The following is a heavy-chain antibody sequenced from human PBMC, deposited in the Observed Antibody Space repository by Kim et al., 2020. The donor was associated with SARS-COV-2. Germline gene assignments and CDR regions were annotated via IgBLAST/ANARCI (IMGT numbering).Heavy chain of an antibody. D-gene: IGHD1-26*01. J-gene: IGHJ4*02. CDR2: T. Sequence: TSYAQKFQGRVTMTRDTSTSTVYMELSSLRSEDTAVYYCARDILWEQLGYWGQGTLVTVSS. CDR3: ARDILWEQLGY. V-gene: IGHV1-46*01.